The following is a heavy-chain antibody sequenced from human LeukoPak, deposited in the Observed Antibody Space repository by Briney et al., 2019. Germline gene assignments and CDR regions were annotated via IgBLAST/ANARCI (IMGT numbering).Heavy chain of an antibody. J-gene: IGHJ3*02. V-gene: IGHV1-69*04. CDR1: GGTFSSYA. Sequence: ASVNVSCKASGGTFSSYAISWVRQAPGQGLEWMGRIIPILGIANYAQKFQGRVTITADKSTSTAYMELSSLRSEDTAVYYCARVKRGGSPQYYYDAFDIWGQGTMVTVSS. CDR3: ARVKRGGSPQYYYDAFDI. CDR2: IIPILGIA. D-gene: IGHD3-10*01.